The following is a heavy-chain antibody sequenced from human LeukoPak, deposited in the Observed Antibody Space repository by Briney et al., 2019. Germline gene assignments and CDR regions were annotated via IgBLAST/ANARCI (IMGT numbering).Heavy chain of an antibody. CDR3: ASGSYLYPFDY. J-gene: IGHJ4*02. D-gene: IGHD1-26*01. V-gene: IGHV4-39*07. CDR2: INHSGST. CDR1: GGSISSSSYY. Sequence: SETLSLTCTVSGGSISSSSYYWGWIRQPPGKGLEWIGEINHSGSTNYNPSLKSRVTISVDTSKNQFSLKLSSVTAADTAVYYCASGSYLYPFDYWGQGTLVTVSS.